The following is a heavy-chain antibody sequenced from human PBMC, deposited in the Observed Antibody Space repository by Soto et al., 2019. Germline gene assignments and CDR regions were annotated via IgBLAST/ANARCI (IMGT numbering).Heavy chain of an antibody. CDR1: GYRFTTYY. J-gene: IGHJ4*02. Sequence: ASVKVSCKASGYRFTTYYLHWVRQAPGQGLEWMGMINPNGGATTYVQKFQGRVTMTTDTSTSTVYMELSSLRFDDTAIYYCASGISGTYTALDFWGQGALVTVSS. CDR2: INPNGGAT. D-gene: IGHD1-26*01. V-gene: IGHV1-46*01. CDR3: ASGISGTYTALDF.